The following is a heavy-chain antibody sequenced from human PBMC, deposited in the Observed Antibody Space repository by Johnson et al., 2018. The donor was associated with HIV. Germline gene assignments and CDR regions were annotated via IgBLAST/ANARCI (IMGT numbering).Heavy chain of an antibody. J-gene: IGHJ3*02. CDR2: IKQDGSEK. D-gene: IGHD2-21*02. V-gene: IGHV3-7*01. CDR1: GFTFSSYG. CDR3: ARYCGGDCYSPHDAFDI. Sequence: VQLVESGGGVVQPGGSLRLSCTASGFTFSSYGMHWVRQAPGKGLEWVANIKQDGSEKYYVDSVKGRFTISRDNAKNSLFLQMNSLRVEDTAVYYCARYCGGDCYSPHDAFDIWGPDTMVTVSS.